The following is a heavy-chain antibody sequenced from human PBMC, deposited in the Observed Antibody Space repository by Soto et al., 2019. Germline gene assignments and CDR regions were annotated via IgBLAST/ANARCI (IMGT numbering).Heavy chain of an antibody. D-gene: IGHD5-12*01. J-gene: IGHJ4*02. CDR3: AKGAEWLRSLYYFDY. V-gene: IGHV3-23*01. CDR1: GITRRNHG. Sequence: ASGITRRNHGIRFVGHATREVVEWVSVISGSGGRTYYADSVKGRFTISRDNSKNALYLQMNSLRAEDTAVYYCAKGAEWLRSLYYFDYWGQGILVTGSS. CDR2: ISGSGGRT.